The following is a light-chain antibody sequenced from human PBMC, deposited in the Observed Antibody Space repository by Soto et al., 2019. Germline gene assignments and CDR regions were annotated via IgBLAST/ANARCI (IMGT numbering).Light chain of an antibody. V-gene: IGKV1-5*03. CDR2: TAS. Sequence: DIQMTQSPSTLSASVGDRVTITCRASQTVKNYLAWYQQKPGKAPNLLIYTASTLKFGVPSRFSGSGSGTEFTLTISSLQPDDFATYYCQQYNSYSSFGQGTKVDSK. CDR1: QTVKNY. J-gene: IGKJ1*01. CDR3: QQYNSYSS.